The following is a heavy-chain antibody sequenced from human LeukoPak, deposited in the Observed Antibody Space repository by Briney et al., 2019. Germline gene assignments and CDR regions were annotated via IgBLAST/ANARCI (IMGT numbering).Heavy chain of an antibody. CDR1: GGSISSSHW. D-gene: IGHD6-19*01. J-gene: IGHJ4*02. CDR3: ARGTGYSSGCSDY. Sequence: SGTLSLTCAVSGGSISSSHWWSWVRQPPGRGLEWIGEIYHSGSTNYSPSLKSRVTLSVDKSKNQFSLKLSSVTAADTAVYYCARGTGYSSGCSDYWGQGTLVTVSS. V-gene: IGHV4-4*02. CDR2: IYHSGST.